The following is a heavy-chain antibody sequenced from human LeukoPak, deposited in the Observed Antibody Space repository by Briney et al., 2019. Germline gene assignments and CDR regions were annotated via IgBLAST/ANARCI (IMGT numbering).Heavy chain of an antibody. CDR2: INHSGST. V-gene: IGHV4-34*01. Sequence: KTSETLSLTCAVYGGSFSGYYWSWIRQPPGKGLEWIGEINHSGSTNYNPSLKSRVTISVDTSKNQFSLKLSSVTAADTAVYYCARGRRWLQLYNWFDPWGQGTLVTVSS. J-gene: IGHJ5*02. CDR3: ARGRRWLQLYNWFDP. D-gene: IGHD5-24*01. CDR1: GGSFSGYY.